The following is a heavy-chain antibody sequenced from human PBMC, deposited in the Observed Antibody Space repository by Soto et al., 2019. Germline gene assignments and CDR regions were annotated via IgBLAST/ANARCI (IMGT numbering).Heavy chain of an antibody. CDR3: AKAGGIVGATTFYYFDY. V-gene: IGHV3-30*18. J-gene: IGHJ4*02. D-gene: IGHD1-26*01. CDR2: ISYDGSNK. Sequence: GGSLRLSCAASGFTFSSYGMHWVRQAPGKGLEWVAVISYDGSNKYYADSVKGRFTISRDNSKNTLYLQMNSLRAEDTAVYYCAKAGGIVGATTFYYFDYWGQGTMVTVYS. CDR1: GFTFSSYG.